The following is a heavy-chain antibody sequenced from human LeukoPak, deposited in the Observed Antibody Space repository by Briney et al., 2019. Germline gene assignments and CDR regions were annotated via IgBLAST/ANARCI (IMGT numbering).Heavy chain of an antibody. Sequence: PGGSLRLSCAASGFTFSSYWMHWVRQAPGKGLGWVSRINSDGSSTNYADSVKGRFTISRDNAKNTLYLQMNSLRAEDTAMYYCARVTRTLAGTKDAKYFQNWGQGTLVTVSS. CDR1: GFTFSSYW. J-gene: IGHJ1*01. CDR2: INSDGSST. CDR3: ARVTRTLAGTKDAKYFQN. V-gene: IGHV3-74*01. D-gene: IGHD6-19*01.